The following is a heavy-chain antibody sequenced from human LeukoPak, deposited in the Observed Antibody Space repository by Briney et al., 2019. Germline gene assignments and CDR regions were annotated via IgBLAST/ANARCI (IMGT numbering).Heavy chain of an antibody. J-gene: IGHJ5*02. CDR1: GGTFSSYA. V-gene: IGHV1-69*06. CDR3: ARATVTTGWFDP. Sequence: SVKVSCKASGGTFSSYAISWVRQAPGQGLEWMGGIIPIFGTANYAQKFQGRVTITADKSTSTAYMELSSLRSEDTAVYYCARATVTTGWFDPWGQGTLVTVSS. CDR2: IIPIFGTA. D-gene: IGHD4-17*01.